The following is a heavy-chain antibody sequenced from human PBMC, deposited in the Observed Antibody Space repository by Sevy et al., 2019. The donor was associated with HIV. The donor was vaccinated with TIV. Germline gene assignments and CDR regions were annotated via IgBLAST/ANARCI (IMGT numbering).Heavy chain of an antibody. D-gene: IGHD2-21*02. CDR3: TCDPEVNIVVVTATPY. Sequence: GGSLRLSCAASGFTFSGSAMHWVRQASGKGLEWVGRIRSKANSYATAYAASVKGRFTISRDDSKNTAYLQMNSLKTEDTAVSYCTCDPEVNIVVVTATPYWGQGTLVTVSS. CDR2: IRSKANSYAT. CDR1: GFTFSGSA. V-gene: IGHV3-73*01. J-gene: IGHJ4*02.